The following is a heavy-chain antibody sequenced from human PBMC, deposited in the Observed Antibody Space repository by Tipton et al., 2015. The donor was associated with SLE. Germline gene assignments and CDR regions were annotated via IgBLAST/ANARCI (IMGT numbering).Heavy chain of an antibody. CDR2: SNHIGST. CDR3: ARNGASYDFWSGFTPLAAFDI. D-gene: IGHD3-3*01. V-gene: IGHV4-34*01. J-gene: IGHJ3*02. Sequence: TLSLTCAVHGGSFSGYYWSWIRQPPGKGLEWIGESNHIGSTNCNPSLKSRVTISVDTYKNQFSLKLGSVTAEDTAVYYCARNGASYDFWSGFTPLAAFDIWGQWTMLTVSS. CDR1: GGSFSGYY.